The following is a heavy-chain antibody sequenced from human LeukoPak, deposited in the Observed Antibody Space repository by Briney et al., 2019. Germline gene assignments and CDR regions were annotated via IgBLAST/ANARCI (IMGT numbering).Heavy chain of an antibody. CDR1: GLIVSNSY. CDR3: ARDPNGNLHFDY. CDR2: IYYNGNT. D-gene: IGHD2-8*01. Sequence: GGSLRLSCAASGLIVSNSYVNWVRQAPGKGLEWVSVIYYNGNTFYADSVMGRFTISRDNSKNTLYLQMNSLRAEDTAVYYCARDPNGNLHFDYWGQGTLVTVSS. J-gene: IGHJ4*02. V-gene: IGHV3-53*01.